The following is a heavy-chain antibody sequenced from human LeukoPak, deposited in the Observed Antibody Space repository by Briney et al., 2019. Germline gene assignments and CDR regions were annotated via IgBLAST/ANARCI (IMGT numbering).Heavy chain of an antibody. Sequence: GGSLRLSCAASGFTFSSYWMSWVRQAPGKGLEWVAVISYDGSNKYYADSVKGRFTISRDNSKNTLYLQMNSLRAEDTAVYYCARDKEGRSSGYLSPGLDYWGQGTLVTVSS. CDR3: ARDKEGRSSGYLSPGLDY. CDR1: GFTFSSYW. CDR2: ISYDGSNK. J-gene: IGHJ4*02. V-gene: IGHV3-30*03. D-gene: IGHD3-22*01.